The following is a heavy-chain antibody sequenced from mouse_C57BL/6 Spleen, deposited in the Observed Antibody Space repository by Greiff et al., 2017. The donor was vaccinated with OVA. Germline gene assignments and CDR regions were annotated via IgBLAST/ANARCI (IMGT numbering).Heavy chain of an antibody. CDR2: INPSTGGT. J-gene: IGHJ2*01. Sequence: VQLKQSGPELVKPGASVKISCKASGYSFTGYYMNWVKQSPEKSLEWIGEINPSTGGTTYNQKFKAKATLTVDKSSSTAYMQLKSLTSEDSAVYYCASQGYDGYLDYWGQGTTLTVSS. CDR1: GYSFTGYY. D-gene: IGHD2-3*01. V-gene: IGHV1-42*01. CDR3: ASQGYDGYLDY.